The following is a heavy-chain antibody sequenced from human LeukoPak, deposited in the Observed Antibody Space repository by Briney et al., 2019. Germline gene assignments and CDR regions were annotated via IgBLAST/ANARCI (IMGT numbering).Heavy chain of an antibody. CDR2: ISHDESNK. D-gene: IGHD2-8*01. J-gene: IGHJ4*02. V-gene: IGHV3-30*04. CDR1: GLSFSGYA. CDR3: AKDTSIGRYCTNGVCSPFDY. Sequence: GRSLRLSCAASGLSFSGYAMHWVRQAPGKGREWVSIISHDESNKIYTDSVKGRLTISRENSKNTLYLKMNSLRAEDTAVYYCAKDTSIGRYCTNGVCSPFDYWGQGTLVTVSS.